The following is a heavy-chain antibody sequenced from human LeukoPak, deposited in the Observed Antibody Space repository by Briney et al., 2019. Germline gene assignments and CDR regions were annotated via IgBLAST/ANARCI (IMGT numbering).Heavy chain of an antibody. D-gene: IGHD2-21*02. CDR2: ISWNSGSI. Sequence: PGRSLRLSCAASGFTFDDYAMHWVRRAPGKGLEWVSGISWNSGSIGYADSVKGRFTISRDNAKNSLYLQMNSLRAEDTAFYYCAKDITRRHMVVVSAIRGLDYWGQGTLVTVSS. CDR3: AKDITRRHMVVVSAIRGLDY. V-gene: IGHV3-9*01. J-gene: IGHJ4*02. CDR1: GFTFDDYA.